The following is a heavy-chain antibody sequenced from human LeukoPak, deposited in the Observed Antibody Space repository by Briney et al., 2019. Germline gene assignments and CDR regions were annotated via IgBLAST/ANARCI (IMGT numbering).Heavy chain of an antibody. Sequence: GESLKISCEASGYTFSNDWIGWVRRMPGKGLEWMGIIHPGNSESRYTPSFQGHVTFSVDKSITTAYLQWSSLEASDTAMYYCARLDSGGFYFVPYWGQGTLVTVSS. CDR3: ARLDSGGFYFVPY. D-gene: IGHD3-22*01. J-gene: IGHJ4*02. V-gene: IGHV5-51*01. CDR2: IHPGNSES. CDR1: GYTFSNDW.